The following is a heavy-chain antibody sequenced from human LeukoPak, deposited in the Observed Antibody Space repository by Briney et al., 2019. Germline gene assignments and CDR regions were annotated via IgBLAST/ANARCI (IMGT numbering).Heavy chain of an antibody. D-gene: IGHD1-1*01. CDR3: ATTKQARRYFDY. Sequence: PGGSLRLSCAGPGFTFSSNPLSWVRQAPGKGLEWVSAINPSGGNTYYADSVRGRFTISRDNSKNTLYLQMNTLRAEDTAVYYCATTKQARRYFDYWGQGTLVTVSS. CDR1: GFTFSSNP. CDR2: INPSGGNT. V-gene: IGHV3-23*01. J-gene: IGHJ4*02.